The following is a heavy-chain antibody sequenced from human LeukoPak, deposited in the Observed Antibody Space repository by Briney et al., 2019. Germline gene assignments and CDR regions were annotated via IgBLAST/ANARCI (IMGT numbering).Heavy chain of an antibody. D-gene: IGHD5-12*01. J-gene: IGHJ5*02. CDR1: GFTFRTSW. CDR2: INRDGSST. V-gene: IGHV3-74*01. CDR3: ATDCEYSQEP. Sequence: GGSLRLSCAASGFTFRTSWMHWVRQAPGKGLMWVSFINRDGSSTNHVDSVKGRFTISRDNARNTLYLQMNRLRDEDTAVYYCATDCEYSQEPWGQGTLVTVSS.